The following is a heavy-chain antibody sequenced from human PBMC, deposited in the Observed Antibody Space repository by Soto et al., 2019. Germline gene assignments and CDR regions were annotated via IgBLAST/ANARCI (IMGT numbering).Heavy chain of an antibody. Sequence: SLTCGVSGGSISSSNWWSWVRQPPGKGLEWIGEIYHSGSTNFNPSLKSRVTISLDKSKNQISLKLSSVTAADTAVYYCARDLDTSGWPDYWAQGILVTVSS. CDR2: IYHSGST. D-gene: IGHD6-19*01. CDR1: GGSISSSNW. V-gene: IGHV4-4*02. CDR3: ARDLDTSGWPDY. J-gene: IGHJ4*02.